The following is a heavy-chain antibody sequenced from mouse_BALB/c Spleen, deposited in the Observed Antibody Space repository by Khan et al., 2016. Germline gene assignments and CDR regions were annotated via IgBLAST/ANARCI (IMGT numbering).Heavy chain of an antibody. CDR2: IWGDGST. CDR3: ASYYDYDGWFAY. V-gene: IGHV2-6-7*01. Sequence: VQLQESGPGLVAPSQSLSITCTVSGFSLTGFSVNWVRQPPGKGLEWLGMIWGDGSTDYNSALKSRLSFNKDDSKSQVFLKMNSLQTDDTARYFCASYYDYDGWFAYWGQGTLVTVSA. CDR1: GFSLTGFS. J-gene: IGHJ3*01. D-gene: IGHD2-4*01.